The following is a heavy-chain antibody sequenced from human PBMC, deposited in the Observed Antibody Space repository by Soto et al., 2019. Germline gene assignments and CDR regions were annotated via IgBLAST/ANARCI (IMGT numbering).Heavy chain of an antibody. CDR1: GFTFSSYW. Sequence: GGSLRLSCAASGFTFSSYWMSWVRQAPGKGLEWVANIKQDGGEKYYEDSVKGRFTISRDNAKNSLYLQMNSLRAEDTAVYYCARDHSSSCHADAFDIWGQGTMVTVSS. V-gene: IGHV3-7*01. CDR3: ARDHSSSCHADAFDI. CDR2: IKQDGGEK. D-gene: IGHD6-13*01. J-gene: IGHJ3*02.